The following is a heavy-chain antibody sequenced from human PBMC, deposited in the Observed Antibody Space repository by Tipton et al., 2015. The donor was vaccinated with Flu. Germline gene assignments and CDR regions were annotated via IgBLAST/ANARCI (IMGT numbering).Heavy chain of an antibody. CDR3: ARHGGDSSAWGIYYYKYPVDV. CDR1: GYSFISHW. D-gene: IGHD3-22*01. J-gene: IGHJ6*02. Sequence: QLVQSGVEVKKPGESLKISCKGSGYSFISHWIDWVRQTPGKGLEWMGSIYPGDSEIKYSPSFQGQVTISVDKSISTAYLQWRSLKASDTAIYFCARHGGDSSAWGIYYYKYPVDVWGQGTTVTVSS. V-gene: IGHV5-51*01. CDR2: IYPGDSEI.